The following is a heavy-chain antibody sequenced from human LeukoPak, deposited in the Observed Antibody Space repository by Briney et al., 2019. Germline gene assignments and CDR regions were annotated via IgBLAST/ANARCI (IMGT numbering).Heavy chain of an antibody. V-gene: IGHV3-11*03. CDR2: ISGSGSGA. CDR1: GFTFSDYY. Sequence: GGSLRLSCAASGFTFSDYYMNWIRQAPGKGLEWVSYISGSGSGANYADSVKGRFTISRDNAKNSLYLRMNSLGAEDTAMYYCARGLTTVTSLASYWGQGTLVTVSS. D-gene: IGHD4-17*01. J-gene: IGHJ4*02. CDR3: ARGLTTVTSLASY.